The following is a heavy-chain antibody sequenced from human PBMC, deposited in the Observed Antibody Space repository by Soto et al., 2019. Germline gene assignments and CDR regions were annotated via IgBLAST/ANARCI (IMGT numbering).Heavy chain of an antibody. D-gene: IGHD6-13*01. CDR3: AREPRPDGSSRLPYYFDY. CDR2: IITIVGIA. V-gene: IGHV1-69*08. J-gene: IGHJ4*02. CDR1: GGTFSSYT. Sequence: QVQLVQSGAEVKKPGSSVKVSCKASGGTFSSYTISWVRQAPGQGLEWMGRIITIVGIANYAQKFQGRVTINADKSTSTAYMELRSLRAEDPAVYYCAREPRPDGSSRLPYYFDYWGQGTLVTVSS.